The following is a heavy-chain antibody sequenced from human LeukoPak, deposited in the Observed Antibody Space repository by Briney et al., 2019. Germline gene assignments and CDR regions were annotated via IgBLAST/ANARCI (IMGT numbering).Heavy chain of an antibody. CDR1: NYSISSGYY. J-gene: IGHJ4*02. D-gene: IGHD1-14*01. V-gene: IGHV4-38-2*02. CDR2: MHHSGST. CDR3: ARDISARYDY. Sequence: SETPSLTCTVSNYSISSGYYWGWFRQPPGKGLEWIGSMHHSGSTYQTPSLKSRVTMSVDTSKNQFSLRLSSVTAADTAVYYCARDISARYDYWGQGALVTVSS.